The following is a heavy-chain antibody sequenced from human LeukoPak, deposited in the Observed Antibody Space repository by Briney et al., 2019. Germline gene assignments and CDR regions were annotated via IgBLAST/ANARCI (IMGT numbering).Heavy chain of an antibody. D-gene: IGHD3-16*02. CDR1: GYSFTNYW. J-gene: IGHJ5*02. V-gene: IGHV5-51*01. CDR3: ARLSVKIVRRVSLKRSGGHWFDP. CDR2: IYYDDSET. Sequence: GESLKISCKGGGYSFTNYWIVWVRQMPGKGLEWMGVIYYDDSETQYSPSFQGQVTISVDKSISTVYLQWSALKASDSAIYYCARLSVKIVRRVSLKRSGGHWFDPWGHGTLVTVSS.